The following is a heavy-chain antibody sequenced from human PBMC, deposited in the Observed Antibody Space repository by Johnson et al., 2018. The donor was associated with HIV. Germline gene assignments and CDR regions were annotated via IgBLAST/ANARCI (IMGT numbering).Heavy chain of an antibody. CDR2: INWIGRST. V-gene: IGHV3-20*04. Sequence: VQLVESGGGVVRPGGSLRLSCAASGFTFDDYGMSWVRQAPGKGLEWVSGINWIGRSTAYADSVKGRFTISRDNGDNSLYLQMNSLRAEDTAVYYCASGRPIFEAFDIWGQGTMVTVSS. CDR1: GFTFDDYG. CDR3: ASGRPIFEAFDI. J-gene: IGHJ3*02. D-gene: IGHD2-21*01.